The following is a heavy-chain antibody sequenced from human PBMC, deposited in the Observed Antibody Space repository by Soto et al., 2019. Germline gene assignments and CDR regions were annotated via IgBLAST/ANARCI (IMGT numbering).Heavy chain of an antibody. Sequence: QVQLQESGPGLVKPSQTLSLTCTVSGCSISSGGYYWSWIRQHPGKGLEWIGYIYYSGSTYYNPSLKSRVTISVDTSKNQFALELSSVTAADTAVYYCARLDYGDYRSWFDPWGQGTLVTVSS. V-gene: IGHV4-31*03. D-gene: IGHD4-17*01. J-gene: IGHJ5*02. CDR3: ARLDYGDYRSWFDP. CDR1: GCSISSGGYY. CDR2: IYYSGST.